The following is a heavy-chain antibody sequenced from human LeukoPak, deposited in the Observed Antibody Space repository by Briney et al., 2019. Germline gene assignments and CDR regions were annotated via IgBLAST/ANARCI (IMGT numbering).Heavy chain of an antibody. CDR2: ISYDGSNK. CDR3: ARTTEAHSWRTRYYDYYMDV. V-gene: IGHV3-30*03. J-gene: IGHJ6*03. CDR1: GFTFSSYG. D-gene: IGHD6-13*01. Sequence: PGGSLRLSCAASGFTFSSYGMHWVRQAPGKGLEWVALISYDGSNKYYADSVKGRFTISRDNSKNTLYLQMNSLRVEDTAVYYCARTTEAHSWRTRYYDYYMDVWGKGTTVTVSS.